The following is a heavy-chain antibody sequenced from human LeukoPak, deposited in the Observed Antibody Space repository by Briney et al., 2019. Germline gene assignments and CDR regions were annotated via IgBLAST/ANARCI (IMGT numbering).Heavy chain of an antibody. Sequence: GGSLRLSCAASGFTFSSYAMHWVRQAPGKGLEYVSAISSNGGSTYYANSVKGRFTISRDNSKNTLYLQMGSLRAGDMAVYYCATERVVPAAIGAFDIWGQGTMVTVSS. CDR3: ATERVVPAAIGAFDI. CDR2: ISSNGGST. V-gene: IGHV3-64*01. D-gene: IGHD2-2*01. CDR1: GFTFSSYA. J-gene: IGHJ3*02.